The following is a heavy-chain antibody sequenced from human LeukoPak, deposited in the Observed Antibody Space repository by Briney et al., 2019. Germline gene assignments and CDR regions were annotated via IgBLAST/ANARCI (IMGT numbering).Heavy chain of an antibody. J-gene: IGHJ4*02. CDR1: GFTFDDYA. D-gene: IGHD1-7*01. V-gene: IGHV3-43*02. CDR3: SKGPYNWNYQIGYYFDS. CDR2: INGDSGPT. Sequence: GGSLRLSCAASGFTFDDYAMHWVRQAPGKGLEWVSLINGDSGPTYYADSVKGRFTISRDNSKNSLYLQMNSLRTEDTAFCYCSKGPYNWNYQIGYYFDSWGQGTLVTVSS.